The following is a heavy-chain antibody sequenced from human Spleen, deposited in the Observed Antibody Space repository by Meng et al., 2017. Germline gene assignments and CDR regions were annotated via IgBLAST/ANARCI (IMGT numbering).Heavy chain of an antibody. V-gene: IGHV5-51*01. J-gene: IGHJ5*02. CDR2: IDPGDSDI. CDR3: ARLRISVAPLSKINWFDP. Sequence: KVSCKGSGYSFSSYWIAWVRQMPGKGLEWMGIIDPGDSDITYSPSFQGQVTISADKSVSTAYLQWSSLKASDTAMYYCARLRISVAPLSKINWFDPWGQGTLVTVSS. D-gene: IGHD6-19*01. CDR1: GYSFSSYW.